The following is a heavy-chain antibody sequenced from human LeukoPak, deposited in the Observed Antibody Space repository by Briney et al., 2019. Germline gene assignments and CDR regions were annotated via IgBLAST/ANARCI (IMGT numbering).Heavy chain of an antibody. CDR2: ISSSSSYI. Sequence: GGSLRLSCAASGFTFSSYAMSWVRQAPGKGLEWVSSISSSSSYIYYADSVKGRFTISRDNAKNSLYLQMNSLRAEDTAVYYCARDRIAAACTDVWGQGTTVTVSS. V-gene: IGHV3-21*01. CDR1: GFTFSSYA. J-gene: IGHJ6*02. CDR3: ARDRIAAACTDV. D-gene: IGHD6-13*01.